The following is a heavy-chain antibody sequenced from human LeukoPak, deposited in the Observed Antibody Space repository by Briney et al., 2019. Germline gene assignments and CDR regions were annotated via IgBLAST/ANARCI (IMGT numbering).Heavy chain of an antibody. CDR3: ARGNGHTAMVLPGDY. CDR1: GYTFTSYG. J-gene: IGHJ4*02. D-gene: IGHD5-18*01. V-gene: IGHV1-18*04. Sequence: ASVKVSCKASGYTFTSYGISWVRQAPGLGLEWMGWISAYNGNTNYAQKLQGRVTMTTDTSTSTAYMELRSLRSDDTAVYYCARGNGHTAMVLPGDYWGQGTLVTVSS. CDR2: ISAYNGNT.